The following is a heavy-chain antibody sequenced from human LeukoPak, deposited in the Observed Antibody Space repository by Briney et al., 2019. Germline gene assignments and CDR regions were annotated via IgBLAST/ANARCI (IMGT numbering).Heavy chain of an antibody. CDR2: INAGNGNT. D-gene: IGHD6-19*01. Sequence: ASVKVSCKASGYTFTSYAMHWVRQAPGQRPEWMGWINAGNGNTKYSQKFQGRVTITRDTSASTAYMELSSLRSEDTAVYYCARDSPVWYSSGWFRGAFDIWGQGTMVTVSS. CDR1: GYTFTSYA. J-gene: IGHJ3*02. V-gene: IGHV1-3*01. CDR3: ARDSPVWYSSGWFRGAFDI.